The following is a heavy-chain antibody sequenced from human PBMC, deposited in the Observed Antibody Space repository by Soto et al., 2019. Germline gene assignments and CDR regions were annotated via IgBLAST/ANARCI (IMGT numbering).Heavy chain of an antibody. J-gene: IGHJ4*02. V-gene: IGHV3-74*01. CDR2: IKSDGSST. CDR1: GFTFSGYW. CDR3: ARASYYDSSGYYFDY. Sequence: GGSLRLSCAASGFTFSGYWMHCVRQAPGQGLVWVSRIKSDGSSTTYADSVKGRFTISRDNAKNTLYLQMNSLRAEDTAVYYCARASYYDSSGYYFDYWGQGTPVTVSS. D-gene: IGHD3-22*01.